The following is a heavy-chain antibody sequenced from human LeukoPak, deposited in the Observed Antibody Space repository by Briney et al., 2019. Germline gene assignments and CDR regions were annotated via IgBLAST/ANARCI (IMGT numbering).Heavy chain of an antibody. CDR3: AKDDGSGTTDY. CDR2: ISGSGGST. V-gene: IGHV3-23*01. D-gene: IGHD3-10*01. Sequence: GGSLRLSCAASGFTFSSYVMNWVRQAPGKGLEWVPAISGSGGSTYYADSVKGRFTISRDNSKNTLYLQMKSLRADDTAVYYCAKDDGSGTTDYWGQGTLVTVSS. J-gene: IGHJ4*02. CDR1: GFTFSSYV.